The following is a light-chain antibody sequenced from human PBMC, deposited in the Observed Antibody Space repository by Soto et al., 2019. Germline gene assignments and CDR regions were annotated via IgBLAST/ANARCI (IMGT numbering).Light chain of an antibody. Sequence: QSALTQPRSVSGSPGQSVTISCTGTSSDVGGYNYVSWYQQHPGKAPKLMIYDVSKLPSGVPDRFSGSKSGNTASLTISGLQAEDAADYYCCSYAGSYVFGTGTKLTVL. CDR1: SSDVGGYNY. J-gene: IGLJ1*01. V-gene: IGLV2-11*01. CDR3: CSYAGSYV. CDR2: DVS.